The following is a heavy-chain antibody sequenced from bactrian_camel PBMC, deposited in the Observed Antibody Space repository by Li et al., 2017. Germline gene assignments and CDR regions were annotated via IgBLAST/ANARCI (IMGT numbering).Heavy chain of an antibody. J-gene: IGHJ4*01. V-gene: IGHV3-2*01. CDR1: GFTFSSYG. CDR2: IYTLRGST. CDR3: TTDRFCNSGGCYVDSAY. D-gene: IGHD2*01. Sequence: HVQLVESGGGLVQPGGSLRLSCTASGFTFSSYGMSWVRQGPGKSLEWVFSIYTLRGSTYYADSGKGRFTISRNNAKNTLYLQMNNLKPEDTAVYYCTTDRFCNSGGCYVDSAYWGQGTQVTVS.